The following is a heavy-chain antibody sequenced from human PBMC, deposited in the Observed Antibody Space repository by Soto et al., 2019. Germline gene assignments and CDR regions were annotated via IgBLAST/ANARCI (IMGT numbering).Heavy chain of an antibody. CDR1: GASMSSSTW. Sequence: QVQLQESGPGLVKPSGTLSLTCAVSGASMSSSTWWSWVRQSPGKGLEWIGEIYHSGTTNYNPSLKSRVTISVDKSKNEFSLKLSSVTAADTAVYYCPIPGPGDYHYWGQGTLVTVSS. D-gene: IGHD3-10*01. V-gene: IGHV4-4*02. J-gene: IGHJ4*02. CDR3: PIPGPGDYHY. CDR2: IYHSGTT.